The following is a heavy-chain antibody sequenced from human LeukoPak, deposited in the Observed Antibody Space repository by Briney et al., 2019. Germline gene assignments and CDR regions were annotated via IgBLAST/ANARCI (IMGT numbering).Heavy chain of an antibody. CDR1: GFTFSSYA. V-gene: IGHV3-23*01. CDR2: ISGSGGST. D-gene: IGHD2-2*02. CDR3: AKDRGYCSSTSCYMPSY. J-gene: IGHJ4*02. Sequence: GGSLRLSCAASGFTFSSYAMSWVRQAPGKGLEWVSAISGSGGSTYYADSVKGRFTISRDNSKNTLYLQMNSLRAEDTAVYYCAKDRGYCSSTSCYMPSYWGQGTLVTVSS.